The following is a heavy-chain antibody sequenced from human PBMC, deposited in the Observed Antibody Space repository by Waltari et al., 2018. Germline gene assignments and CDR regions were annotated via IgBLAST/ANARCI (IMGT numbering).Heavy chain of an antibody. CDR3: ARDQGSTIGTSFDD. CDR2: IHDSGTT. J-gene: IGHJ4*02. V-gene: IGHV4-59*11. D-gene: IGHD1-1*01. Sequence: QVQLQESGPGLVKPSETLSLTCIVSGGSIRSHYWSWIRQPPGKGLEWIAYIHDSGTTAYNPSLKSRVTISIDTSKNQFSLKLTSVTAADTAVYFWARDQGSTIGTSFDDWGQGTLVTVSS. CDR1: GGSIRSHY.